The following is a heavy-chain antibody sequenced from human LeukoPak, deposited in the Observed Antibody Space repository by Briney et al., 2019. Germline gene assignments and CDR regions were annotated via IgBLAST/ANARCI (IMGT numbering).Heavy chain of an antibody. CDR2: INHSGST. CDR1: GGSFSGYY. D-gene: IGHD6-13*01. Sequence: SETLSLTCAVYGGSFSGYYWSWIRQPPGKGLEGIGEINHSGSTNYNPSLKSRVTISVDTSKNQFSLKLSSVTAADTAVYYCARVAAGHYYYYMDVWGKGTTVTVSS. V-gene: IGHV4-34*01. CDR3: ARVAAGHYYYYMDV. J-gene: IGHJ6*03.